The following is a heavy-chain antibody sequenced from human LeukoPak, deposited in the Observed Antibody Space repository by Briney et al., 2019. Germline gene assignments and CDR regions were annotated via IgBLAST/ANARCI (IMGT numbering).Heavy chain of an antibody. CDR2: IYPGDSDI. Sequence: GESLKISCKGSGYSFTSYWIGWVRQMPGKGLEWMGIIYPGDSDIRYSPSFQGQVTISADKSISTAYLQWSSLKASDTAMYYCARGEYYYDSSGYYYFNWFDPWGQGTLVTVSS. J-gene: IGHJ5*02. V-gene: IGHV5-51*01. D-gene: IGHD3-22*01. CDR1: GYSFTSYW. CDR3: ARGEYYYDSSGYYYFNWFDP.